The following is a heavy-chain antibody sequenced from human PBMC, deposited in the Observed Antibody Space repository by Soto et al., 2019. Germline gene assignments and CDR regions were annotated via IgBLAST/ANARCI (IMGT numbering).Heavy chain of an antibody. CDR3: ARVVAGYYFDY. CDR2: IDNSGST. D-gene: IGHD6-19*01. J-gene: IGHJ4*02. CDR1: GGSISNYF. V-gene: IGHV4-4*07. Sequence: SETLSLTCTVSGGSISNYFCNWIRQPAGKGLEWIGRIDNSGSTNYNPSLKSRVTISVDKSKNQFSLKLSSVTAADTAVYYCARVVAGYYFDYWGQGTLVTVSS.